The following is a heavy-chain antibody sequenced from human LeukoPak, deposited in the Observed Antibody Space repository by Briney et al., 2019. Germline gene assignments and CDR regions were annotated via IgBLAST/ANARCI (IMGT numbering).Heavy chain of an antibody. D-gene: IGHD3-22*01. V-gene: IGHV4-30-4*01. CDR2: IYYSGST. CDR1: GGSISSGDYY. J-gene: IGHJ4*02. Sequence: SQTLSLTCTVSGGSISSGDYYWSWIRQPPGKGLEWIGYIYYSGSTYYNPSLKSRVTISVDTSKNQFSLKLSSVTAADTAVYYCAANYYDSSGYRDPFDYWGQGTLVTVSS. CDR3: AANYYDSSGYRDPFDY.